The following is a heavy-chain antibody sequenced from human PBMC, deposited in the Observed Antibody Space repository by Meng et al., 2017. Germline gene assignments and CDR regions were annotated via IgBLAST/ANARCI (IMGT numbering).Heavy chain of an antibody. Sequence: QVRRVQSGGEVKKPGVSVKVSCKASGGAFSSYAISWVRQAPGQGLEWMGGIIPIFGTANYAQKFQGRVTITADKSTSTAYMELSSLRSEDTAVYYCHSGWYQAGDDYWGQGTLVTVSS. CDR1: GGAFSSYA. D-gene: IGHD6-19*01. CDR3: HSGWYQAGDDY. V-gene: IGHV1-69*06. CDR2: IIPIFGTA. J-gene: IGHJ4*02.